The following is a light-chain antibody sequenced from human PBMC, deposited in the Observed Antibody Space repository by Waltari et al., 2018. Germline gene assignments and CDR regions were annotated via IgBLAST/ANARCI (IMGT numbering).Light chain of an antibody. CDR1: QSVGRT. Sequence: EIVLTQSPGTLSLSPGQRATLFCRASQSVGRTLAWYQQKPGQAPRLLIYDASTRATGIPDRFSATGSGTDFSLTISRLEPEEFAVYYCQKYGRLPATFGRGTTVEIK. CDR2: DAS. V-gene: IGKV3-20*01. CDR3: QKYGRLPAT. J-gene: IGKJ1*01.